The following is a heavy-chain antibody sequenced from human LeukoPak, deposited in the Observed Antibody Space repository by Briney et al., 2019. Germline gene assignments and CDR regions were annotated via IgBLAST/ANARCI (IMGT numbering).Heavy chain of an antibody. D-gene: IGHD3-10*01. Sequence: GGSLRLSCAASGFTFSSYAMSWVRQAPGKGLEWVSAISGSGGSTYYADSVKGRFTISRDNSKNTLYLQMNSLRAEDTAVYYCAKCLGYGSGSYWDYWGQGTLVTVSS. CDR3: AKCLGYGSGSYWDY. CDR2: ISGSGGST. CDR1: GFTFSSYA. V-gene: IGHV3-23*01. J-gene: IGHJ4*02.